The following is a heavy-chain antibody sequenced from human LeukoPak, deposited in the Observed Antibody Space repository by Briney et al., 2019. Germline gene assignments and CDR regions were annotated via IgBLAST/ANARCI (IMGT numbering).Heavy chain of an antibody. CDR2: IITIFGTA. V-gene: IGHV1-69*06. D-gene: IGHD2-8*01. CDR3: ATSPGVQYNWFNP. Sequence: SVKVSCKTSGGTFSSYAISWVRQAPGQGLEWMGGIITIFGTAKYAQKFQGRVTITADKSTSTAYMELSSLRSEDTAVYYCATSPGVQYNWFNPWGQGTLVTVSS. J-gene: IGHJ5*02. CDR1: GGTFSSYA.